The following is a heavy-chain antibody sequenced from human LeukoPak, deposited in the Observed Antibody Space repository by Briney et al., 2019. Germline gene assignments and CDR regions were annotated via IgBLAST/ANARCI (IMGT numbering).Heavy chain of an antibody. Sequence: ASVKVSCKASGGTFSSYAISWVRQAPGQGLEWMGRIIPILGIANYAQKFQGRVTITADKSTSTAYMELSSLRSEDTAVYYCARGRAAKGYGYSHYFDYWGQGTLVTVSS. CDR1: GGTFSSYA. J-gene: IGHJ4*02. CDR3: ARGRAAKGYGYSHYFDY. V-gene: IGHV1-69*04. D-gene: IGHD5-18*01. CDR2: IIPILGIA.